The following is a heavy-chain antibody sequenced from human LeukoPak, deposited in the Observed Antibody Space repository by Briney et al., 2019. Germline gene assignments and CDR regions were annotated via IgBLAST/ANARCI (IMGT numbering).Heavy chain of an antibody. CDR2: IRSKANSYAT. CDR1: GFTFSGSA. Sequence: PGGSLRLSCAASGFTFSGSAMHWVRQASGKGLEWVGRIRSKANSYATAYAASVKGRFTISRDDSKNTAYLKKNSLKTEDTAVYYCTASVLYVDTAMEIDYWGQGTLVTVSS. V-gene: IGHV3-73*01. CDR3: TASVLYVDTAMEIDY. D-gene: IGHD5-18*01. J-gene: IGHJ4*02.